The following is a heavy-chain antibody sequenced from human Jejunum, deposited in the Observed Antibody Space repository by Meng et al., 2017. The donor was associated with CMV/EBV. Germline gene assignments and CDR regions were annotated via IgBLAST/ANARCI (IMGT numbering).Heavy chain of an antibody. CDR1: GISFRTSG. CDR2: IRQDGSNE. D-gene: IGHD2-21*02. V-gene: IGHV3-30*02. J-gene: IGHJ4*02. Sequence: QVLLVESXXXXXQXXGXXRLSCAASGISFRTSGMHWVRQAPGKGLEWVAFIRQDGSNEYYADSVTGRFTISRDNSKSTVYLQINSLTIEDTAVYYCAKDKGVTTLDYWGQGVLVTVSS. CDR3: AKDKGVTTLDY.